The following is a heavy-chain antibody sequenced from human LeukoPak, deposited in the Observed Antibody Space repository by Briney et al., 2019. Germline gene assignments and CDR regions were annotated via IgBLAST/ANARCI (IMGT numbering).Heavy chain of an antibody. CDR1: GGSFSGYY. V-gene: IGHV4-34*01. D-gene: IGHD3-22*01. CDR3: ARFQFEYYYDSSGSTQH. Sequence: SETLSLTCAVYGGSFSGYYWSWIRQPPGKGLEWIGEINHSGSTNYNPSLKSRVTISVDTSKNQFSLKLSSVTAADTAVYYCARFQFEYYYDSSGSTQHWGQGTLVTVSS. CDR2: INHSGST. J-gene: IGHJ1*01.